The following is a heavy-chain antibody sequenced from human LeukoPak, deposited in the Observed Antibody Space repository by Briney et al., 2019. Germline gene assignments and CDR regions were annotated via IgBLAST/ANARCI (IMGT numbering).Heavy chain of an antibody. CDR1: GFTFSDYY. V-gene: IGHV3-11*01. Sequence: GGSLRLSCAASGFTFSDYYMSWLRQAPGKGLEWVSYISSSGSTIYYADSVKGRFTISRDNAKNSLYLQMNRLRAEDTAVYYCARVRGDYDYVWGSYRYRIGYFDYWGQGTLVTVSS. CDR2: ISSSGSTI. J-gene: IGHJ4*02. D-gene: IGHD3-16*02. CDR3: ARVRGDYDYVWGSYRYRIGYFDY.